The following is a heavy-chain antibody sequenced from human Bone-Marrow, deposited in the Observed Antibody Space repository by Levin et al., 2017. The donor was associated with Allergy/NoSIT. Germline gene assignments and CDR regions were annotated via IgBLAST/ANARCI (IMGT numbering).Heavy chain of an antibody. CDR1: GFTFDDYG. CDR2: ITWNSGGI. CDR3: AKDITPLHANFDAFDM. J-gene: IGHJ3*02. Sequence: LSLTCAASGFTFDDYGMYWVRQAPGKGLEWVSSITWNSGGIDYADSVKGRFTISRDNAKNSLYLQMNSLRVEDTAFYYCAKDITPLHANFDAFDMWGQGTMVTVSS. D-gene: IGHD1-14*01. V-gene: IGHV3-9*01.